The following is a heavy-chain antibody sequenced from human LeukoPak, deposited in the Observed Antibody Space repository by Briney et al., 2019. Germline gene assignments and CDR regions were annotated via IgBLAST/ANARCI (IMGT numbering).Heavy chain of an antibody. V-gene: IGHV4-39*01. CDR1: GGSIRSSSYY. J-gene: IGHJ4*02. CDR3: ARYLDIVATIMKSFDY. CDR2: VYYSGST. Sequence: PSETLSLTCTVSGGSIRSSSYYWGWIRQPPGKGLEWIGSVYYSGSTYYNPSLKSRVTIFVDTFKNQFSLKLSSVTAADTAVYYCARYLDIVATIMKSFDYWGQGTLVAVSS. D-gene: IGHD5-12*01.